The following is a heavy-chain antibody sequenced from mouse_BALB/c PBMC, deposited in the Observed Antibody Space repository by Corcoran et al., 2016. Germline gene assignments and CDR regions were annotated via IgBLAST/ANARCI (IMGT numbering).Heavy chain of an antibody. CDR2: INPYYGST. J-gene: IGHJ2*01. V-gene: IGHV1-39*01. CDR1: GYSFTDYI. Sequence: EIQLQQTGPELVKPGTSVKISCKASGYSFTDYIMLWVKLSHGMSLEWIGNINPYYGSTSYNLKFKGKATLTVDKSSSTAYMQLNSLTSEDSAVYYCARGIWGIWSDYWGQGTTLTVSS. CDR3: ARGIWGIWSDY. D-gene: IGHD1-1*02.